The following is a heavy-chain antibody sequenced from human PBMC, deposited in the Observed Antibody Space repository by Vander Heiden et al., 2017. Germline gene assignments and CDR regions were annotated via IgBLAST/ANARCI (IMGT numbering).Heavy chain of an antibody. CDR1: GFTSNDPA. Sequence: EVQLVESGGGLVQPGRSLRLSCEGSGFTSNDPAMHWVRQVPGKGLEWVSGILWDNSRIGYADSVKGRFTISRDNGKNSLYLQMNSLRPEDTALYYCGKDMTPGGLDVWGHGTTVTVSS. V-gene: IGHV3-9*02. CDR2: ILWDNSRI. J-gene: IGHJ6*02. CDR3: GKDMTPGGLDV. D-gene: IGHD3-10*01.